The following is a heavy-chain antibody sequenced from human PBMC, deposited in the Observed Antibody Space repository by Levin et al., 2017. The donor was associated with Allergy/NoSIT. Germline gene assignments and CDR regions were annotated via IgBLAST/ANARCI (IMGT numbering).Heavy chain of an antibody. J-gene: IGHJ4*02. D-gene: IGHD4-23*01. CDR1: GFTFSNAW. CDR2: IKSKTDGGTT. Sequence: GESLKISCAASGFTFSNAWMSWVRQAPGKGLEWVGRIKSKTDGGTTDYAAPVKGRFTISRDDSKNTLYLQMNSLKTEDTAVYYCTTDLDGGTRFDYWGQGTLVTVSS. V-gene: IGHV3-15*01. CDR3: TTDLDGGTRFDY.